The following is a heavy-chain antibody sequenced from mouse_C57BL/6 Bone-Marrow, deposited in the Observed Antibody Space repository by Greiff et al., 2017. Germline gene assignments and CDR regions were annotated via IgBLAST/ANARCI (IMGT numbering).Heavy chain of an antibody. D-gene: IGHD2-3*01. CDR1: GYTFTDYY. Sequence: VQLQESGAELVRPGASVKLSCKASGYTFTDYYINWVKQRPGQGLEWIARIYPGSGNTYYNEKFKGKATLTAEKSSSTAYMQLSSLTSEDSAVYFCARSLDGYYWYFDVWGTGTTVTVSS. J-gene: IGHJ1*03. V-gene: IGHV1-76*01. CDR3: ARSLDGYYWYFDV. CDR2: IYPGSGNT.